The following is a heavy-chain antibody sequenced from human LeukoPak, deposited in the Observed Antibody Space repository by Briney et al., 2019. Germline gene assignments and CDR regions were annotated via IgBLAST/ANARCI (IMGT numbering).Heavy chain of an antibody. Sequence: GGSLRLSCAASGFTFSSYAMSWVREAPGKGLEWVSAISGSGGSTYYEDSVKGRFTISRDNSKNTLYLQMNSLRAEDTAVYYCAKDSGYSCGCHNVWGQGTLVTVPS. CDR2: ISGSGGST. CDR1: GFTFSSYA. CDR3: AKDSGYSCGCHNV. J-gene: IGHJ4*02. V-gene: IGHV3-23*01. D-gene: IGHD6-19*01.